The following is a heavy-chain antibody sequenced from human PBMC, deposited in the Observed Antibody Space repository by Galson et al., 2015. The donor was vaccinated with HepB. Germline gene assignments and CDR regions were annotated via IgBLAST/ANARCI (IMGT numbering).Heavy chain of an antibody. D-gene: IGHD2-15*01. CDR3: GAGSGGTWGADF. CDR1: GFTFGDYA. J-gene: IGHJ4*02. V-gene: IGHV3-64D*06. Sequence: SLRLSCAASGFTFGDYAMHWIRQAPGKGLQYVSAISANGAGTYYADSVKGRFTISRDNSKNTLYLQMSGLGAADTAVYYCGAGSGGTWGADFWGQGTLVTVSS. CDR2: ISANGAGT.